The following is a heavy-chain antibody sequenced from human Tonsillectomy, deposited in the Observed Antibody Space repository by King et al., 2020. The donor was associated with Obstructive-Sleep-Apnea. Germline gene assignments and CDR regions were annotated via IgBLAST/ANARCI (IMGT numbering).Heavy chain of an antibody. CDR2: ISGGGDST. CDR1: GLTFSTYA. D-gene: IGHD4-23*01. J-gene: IGHJ4*02. CDR3: AHLYGNNSLDY. Sequence: VQLVESGGGLVQPGGSLRLSCAASGLTFSTYAICWVRQAPGKGLEWVSAISGGGDSTYYADSVTGRFTISRDNSMNTVYLQMDSLRAEDTALYYCAHLYGNNSLDYWGQGTLVSVSS. V-gene: IGHV3-23*04.